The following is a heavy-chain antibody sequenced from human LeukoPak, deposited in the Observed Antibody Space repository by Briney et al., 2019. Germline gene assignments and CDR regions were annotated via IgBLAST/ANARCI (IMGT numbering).Heavy chain of an antibody. CDR2: INPSGGST. Sequence: ASVKVSCKASGYTFTSYYMHWVRQAPGQGLEWVGIINPSGGSTSYAQKFQGRVTMTRDTSTSTVYMELSSLRSEDTAVYYCASPTRYYYGMDVWGQGTTVTVSS. J-gene: IGHJ6*02. CDR3: ASPTRYYYGMDV. CDR1: GYTFTSYY. D-gene: IGHD1-26*01. V-gene: IGHV1-46*01.